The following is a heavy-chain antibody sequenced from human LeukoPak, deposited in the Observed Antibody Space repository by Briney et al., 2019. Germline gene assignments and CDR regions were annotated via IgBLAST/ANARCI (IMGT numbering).Heavy chain of an antibody. CDR3: AKEIWRFGELFGNWFDP. Sequence: GGSLRLSCAASGFTFDDYAMHWVRQAPGKGLEWVSGISWNSGSIGYADSVKGRFTISRDNAKNSLYLQMNSLRAEDTALYYCAKEIWRFGELFGNWFDPWGQGTLVTVSS. V-gene: IGHV3-9*01. CDR1: GFTFDDYA. D-gene: IGHD3-10*01. J-gene: IGHJ5*02. CDR2: ISWNSGSI.